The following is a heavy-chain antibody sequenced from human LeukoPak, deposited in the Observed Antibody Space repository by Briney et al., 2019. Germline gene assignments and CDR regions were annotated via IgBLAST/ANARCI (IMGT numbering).Heavy chain of an antibody. V-gene: IGHV4-59*01. Sequence: PSETLSLTCTVSGGSISPYYWSWIRQPPGKGLEWIGYTHYSGTTNYNPSLKSRVTMSVDTSKNQFSLKLSSVTAADTAVYYCARDRRDGYNENYFDYWGQGTLVTVSS. D-gene: IGHD5-24*01. J-gene: IGHJ4*02. CDR1: GGSISPYY. CDR3: ARDRRDGYNENYFDY. CDR2: THYSGTT.